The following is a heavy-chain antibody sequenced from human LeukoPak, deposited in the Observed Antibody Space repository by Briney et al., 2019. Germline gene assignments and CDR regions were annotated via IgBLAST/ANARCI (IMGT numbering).Heavy chain of an antibody. V-gene: IGHV3-48*02. Sequence: GGSPRLSCAASGFTFSSYWMSWVRQAPGKGLEWVSYISSSSSTIYYADSVKGRFTISRDNAKNSLYLQMNSLRDEDTAVYYCARAPPSVGLRFLEWLPTDYWGQGTLVTVSS. CDR3: ARAPPSVGLRFLEWLPTDY. CDR2: ISSSSSTI. CDR1: GFTFSSYW. D-gene: IGHD3-3*01. J-gene: IGHJ4*02.